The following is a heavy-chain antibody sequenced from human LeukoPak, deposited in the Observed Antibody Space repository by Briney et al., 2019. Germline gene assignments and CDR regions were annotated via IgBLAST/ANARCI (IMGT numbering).Heavy chain of an antibody. CDR3: ARLKGGDYYYYGMDV. CDR1: GGSISSGGYY. Sequence: PSQTLSLTCTVSGGSISSGGYYWSWIRQHPGKGLEWIGYIYYSGSTNYNPSLKSRVTISVDTSKNQFSLKLSSVTAADTAVYYCARLKGGDYYYYGMDVWGQGTTVTVSS. D-gene: IGHD3-16*01. CDR2: IYYSGST. V-gene: IGHV4-31*03. J-gene: IGHJ6*02.